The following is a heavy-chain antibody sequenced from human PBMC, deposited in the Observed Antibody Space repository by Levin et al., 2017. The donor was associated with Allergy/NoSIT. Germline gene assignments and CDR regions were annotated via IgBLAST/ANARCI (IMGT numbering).Heavy chain of an antibody. J-gene: IGHJ4*02. V-gene: IGHV3-30*04. CDR2: ISYDGSNK. CDR3: ARDLGSMMEWLYPGY. CDR1: GFTFSSYA. D-gene: IGHD3-3*01. Sequence: GGSLRLSCAASGFTFSSYAMHWVRQAPGKGLEWVAVISYDGSNKYYADSVKGRFTISRDNSKNTLYLQMNSLRAEDTAVYYCARDLGSMMEWLYPGYWGQGTLVTVSS.